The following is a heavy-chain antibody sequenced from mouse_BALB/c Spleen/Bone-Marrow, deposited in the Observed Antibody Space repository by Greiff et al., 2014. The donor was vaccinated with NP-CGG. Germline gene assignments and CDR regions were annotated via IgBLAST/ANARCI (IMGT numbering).Heavy chain of an antibody. J-gene: IGHJ4*01. V-gene: IGHV3-6*02. CDR2: ISYDGSN. CDR1: GYSITSGYY. D-gene: IGHD5-5*01. CDR3: AKGGIYLMDY. Sequence: VQLKESGPGLVKPSQSLSLTCSVTGYSITSGYYWNWIRQFPGNKLVWMGYISYDGSNNYNPSLKNRISITRDTSKNQFFLKLNSVTTEDTATYYCAKGGIYLMDYWGQGTSVTVSS.